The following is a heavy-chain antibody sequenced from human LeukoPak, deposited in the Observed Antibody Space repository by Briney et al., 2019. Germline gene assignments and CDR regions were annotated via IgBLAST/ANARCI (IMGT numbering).Heavy chain of an antibody. CDR3: ARHRIAAVDDAFDI. D-gene: IGHD6-13*01. CDR2: INHSGST. V-gene: IGHV4-34*01. Sequence: PSETLSLTCAVYGGSFSGYYWSWIRQPPGKGLEWIGEINHSGSTNYNPSLKSRVTISVDTSKNQFSLKLSSVTAADTAVYYCARHRIAAVDDAFDIWGQGTMVTVSS. J-gene: IGHJ3*02. CDR1: GGSFSGYY.